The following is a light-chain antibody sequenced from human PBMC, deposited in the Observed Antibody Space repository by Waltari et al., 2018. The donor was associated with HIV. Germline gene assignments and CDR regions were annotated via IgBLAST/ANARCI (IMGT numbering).Light chain of an antibody. CDR1: SSDVGTYNY. Sequence: QSALTQPASVSGSPGQSITISCTGTSSDVGTYNYVSWYQQHPGEAPKLIIYDVSTRPSGVSNRFSGSKSGNTASLTISGLQAEDEADYYCSSYTIRTTLEFGGGTKLTVL. CDR2: DVS. CDR3: SSYTIRTTLE. J-gene: IGLJ2*01. V-gene: IGLV2-14*03.